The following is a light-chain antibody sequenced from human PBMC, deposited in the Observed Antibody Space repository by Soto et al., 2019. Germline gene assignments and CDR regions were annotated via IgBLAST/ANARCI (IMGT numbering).Light chain of an antibody. Sequence: EIVMTQSPATLSVFPGERVTLSCRASQSVSSNLAWYQQKPGQAPRLLIYGASTRAAGIAARFSGSGSGTEFSLTISSLKSEDSAVYYCQQYNNWKTFGQGTKVEIK. J-gene: IGKJ1*01. V-gene: IGKV3-15*01. CDR1: QSVSSN. CDR2: GAS. CDR3: QQYNNWKT.